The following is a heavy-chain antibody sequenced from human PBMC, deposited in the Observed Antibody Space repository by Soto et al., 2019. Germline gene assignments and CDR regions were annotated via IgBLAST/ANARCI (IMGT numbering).Heavy chain of an antibody. V-gene: IGHV3-11*01. Sequence: GGSLRLSCAASGFTFSDYYMSWIRQAPGKGLEWVSYISSSGSTIYYADSVKGRFTISRDNAKNSLYLQMNSLRAEDTAVYYCASLVDTAMDFNYYYYYGMDVWGQGTTVTVSS. J-gene: IGHJ6*02. CDR3: ASLVDTAMDFNYYYYYGMDV. D-gene: IGHD5-18*01. CDR1: GFTFSDYY. CDR2: ISSSGSTI.